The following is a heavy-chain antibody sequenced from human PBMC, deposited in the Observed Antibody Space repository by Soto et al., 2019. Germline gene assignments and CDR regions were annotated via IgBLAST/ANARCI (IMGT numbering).Heavy chain of an antibody. Sequence: PGGSLRLSCAASGFTFSSYAMHWVRQAPGKGLEWVAVISYDGSNKYYADSVKGRFTISRDNSKNTLYLQMNSLRAEDTAVYYCAKEQYSSGWYGTNNDAFDIWGQGTMVTVSS. J-gene: IGHJ3*02. D-gene: IGHD6-19*01. CDR3: AKEQYSSGWYGTNNDAFDI. CDR2: ISYDGSNK. V-gene: IGHV3-30-3*01. CDR1: GFTFSSYA.